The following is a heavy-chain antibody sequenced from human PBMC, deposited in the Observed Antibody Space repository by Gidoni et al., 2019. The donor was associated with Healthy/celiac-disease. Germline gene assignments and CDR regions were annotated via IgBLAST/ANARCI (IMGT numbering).Heavy chain of an antibody. J-gene: IGHJ6*02. V-gene: IGHV4-34*01. CDR1: GGSFSGYY. CDR3: ARYCTNPGYYYGMDV. CDR2: INHSGST. D-gene: IGHD2-8*01. Sequence: QVQLQQWGAGLLKPSETLSLSYCTVYGGSFSGYYWSWIRQPPGKGLEWIGEINHSGSTNYNPSLKSRVTISVDTSKNQFSLKLSSVTAADTAVYYCARYCTNPGYYYGMDVWGQGTTVTVSS.